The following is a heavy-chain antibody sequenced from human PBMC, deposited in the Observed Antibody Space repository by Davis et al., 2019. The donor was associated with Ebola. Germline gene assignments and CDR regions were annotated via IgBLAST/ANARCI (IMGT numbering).Heavy chain of an antibody. Sequence: MPSETLSLTCAVYGGSFSGYYWSWIRQPPGKGLEWIGEINHSGSTNYNPSLKSRVTISVDTSKNQFSLKLSSVTAADTAVYYCASGGPPYYYAMDVWGQGTTVTVSS. J-gene: IGHJ6*02. CDR2: INHSGST. CDR1: GGSFSGYY. CDR3: ASGGPPYYYAMDV. V-gene: IGHV4-34*01.